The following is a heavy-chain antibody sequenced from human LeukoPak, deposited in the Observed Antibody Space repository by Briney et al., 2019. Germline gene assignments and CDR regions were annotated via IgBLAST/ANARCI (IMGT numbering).Heavy chain of an antibody. J-gene: IGHJ4*02. Sequence: GGSLRLSCSASGFTFSSYAVHWVRQAPGKGLEYVSAISSNGGSTYYADSVKGRFTISRDNSKNTLYLQMSGLRAEDTAVYYCVKDYYDSSGYYTGYFDYWGQGTLVTVSS. V-gene: IGHV3-64D*09. CDR1: GFTFSSYA. D-gene: IGHD3-22*01. CDR2: ISSNGGST. CDR3: VKDYYDSSGYYTGYFDY.